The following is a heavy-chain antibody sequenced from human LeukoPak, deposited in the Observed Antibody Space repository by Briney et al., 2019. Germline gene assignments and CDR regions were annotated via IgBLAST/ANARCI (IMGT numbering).Heavy chain of an antibody. CDR1: GGSISSYY. D-gene: IGHD4-17*01. CDR3: ARDVNTVTAGHPWFDP. V-gene: IGHV4-59*01. Sequence: SETLSLTCTVSGGSISSYYWSWIRQPPGKGLEWIGYIYYSGSTNYNPSLKSRVTISVDTSKNQFSLKLSSVTAADTAVYYCARDVNTVTAGHPWFDPWGQGTLVTVSS. J-gene: IGHJ5*02. CDR2: IYYSGST.